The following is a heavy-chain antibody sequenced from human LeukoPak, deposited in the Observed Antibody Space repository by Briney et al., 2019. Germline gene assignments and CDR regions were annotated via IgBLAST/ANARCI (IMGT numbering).Heavy chain of an antibody. CDR2: ISYEGGTQ. D-gene: IGHD3-10*01. Sequence: PGMSLRLSCAASGVTLSPYGMHWVRQAPGKGLEWVAVISYEGGTQHYADSVKGRFIISRDNPRNTQYLQMNILRTEDTAVYYCAKEGTPQVSTWYDLWGQGTQVIVSS. J-gene: IGHJ5*02. CDR3: AKEGTPQVSTWYDL. V-gene: IGHV3-30*18. CDR1: GVTLSPYG.